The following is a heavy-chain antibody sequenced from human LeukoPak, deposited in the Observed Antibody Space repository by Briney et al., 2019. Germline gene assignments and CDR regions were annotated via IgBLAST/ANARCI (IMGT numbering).Heavy chain of an antibody. CDR3: ARDFGTTGWHTFDY. CDR1: GDSVSSKNGA. D-gene: IGHD6-19*01. Sequence: SQTLSLTCIVSGDSVSSKNGAWNWIRQSPSRGLEWLGRTYYRSKWYNDYAESMEGRMTISQDTSKNQYSLHLNSVTPDDTAVYYCARDFGTTGWHTFDYWGQGTLVTVSS. J-gene: IGHJ4*02. V-gene: IGHV6-1*01. CDR2: TYYRSKWYN.